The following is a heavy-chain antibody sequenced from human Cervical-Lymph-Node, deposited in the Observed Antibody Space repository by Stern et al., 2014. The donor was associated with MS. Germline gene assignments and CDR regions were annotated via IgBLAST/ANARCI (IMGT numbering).Heavy chain of an antibody. V-gene: IGHV4-59*02. CDR2: IYYTGST. Sequence: QVQLVESGPGLVKPSETLSLTCTVSGGFVTGHYWHWIRQPPGKGLEWIGYIYYTGSTNYNPSLKSRVTISVDTSKNQFSLKLKSVTAADTATYYCARDPCSGGSCYDYWGQGTLVTVSS. CDR3: ARDPCSGGSCYDY. CDR1: GGFVTGHY. J-gene: IGHJ4*02. D-gene: IGHD2-15*01.